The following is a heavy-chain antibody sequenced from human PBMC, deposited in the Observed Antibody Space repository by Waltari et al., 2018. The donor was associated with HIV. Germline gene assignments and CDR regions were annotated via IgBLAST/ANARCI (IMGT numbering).Heavy chain of an antibody. D-gene: IGHD3-22*01. V-gene: IGHV3-53*01. CDR3: AREGVSSVYLDY. Sequence: EVQLVQSGGGLIQPGGSLTLSCAASGFIVGRNYMNWVRQAPGKGLERFSGSYGGSDTYYRDSVQGRLSISKDSSKNTVFLQLNSLTAVDTDVYYCAREGVSSVYLDYWGQGILVAVSS. CDR2: SYGGSDT. CDR1: GFIVGRNY. J-gene: IGHJ4*02.